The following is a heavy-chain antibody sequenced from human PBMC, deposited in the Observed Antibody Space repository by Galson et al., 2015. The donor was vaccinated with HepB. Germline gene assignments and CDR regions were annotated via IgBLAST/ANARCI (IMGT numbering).Heavy chain of an antibody. Sequence: SLRLSCAASGFTFSSYAMSWVRQAPGKGLEWVSAISGSGGSTYYADSVKGRFTISRDNSKNTLYLQMNSLRAEDTAVDYCAKDINIIWNYYGMDVWGRGTTVSVSS. D-gene: IGHD3-10*01. CDR1: GFTFSSYA. J-gene: IGHJ6*02. CDR2: ISGSGGST. CDR3: AKDINIIWNYYGMDV. V-gene: IGHV3-23*01.